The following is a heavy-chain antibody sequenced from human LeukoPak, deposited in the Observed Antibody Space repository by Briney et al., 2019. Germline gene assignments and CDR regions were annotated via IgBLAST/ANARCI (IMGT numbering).Heavy chain of an antibody. D-gene: IGHD3-22*01. CDR3: AKDQRYYDSSGYHIDY. CDR1: GFTFSTYA. CDR2: ITGSGGSA. Sequence: GGSLRLSCAASGFTFSTYAMSWVRQAPGKGLEWVSAITGSGGSAYYADSVKGRFTISRDNSKNTLNLQMNSLRAEDTAVYYCAKDQRYYDSSGYHIDYGGQGTLVTVSS. J-gene: IGHJ4*02. V-gene: IGHV3-23*01.